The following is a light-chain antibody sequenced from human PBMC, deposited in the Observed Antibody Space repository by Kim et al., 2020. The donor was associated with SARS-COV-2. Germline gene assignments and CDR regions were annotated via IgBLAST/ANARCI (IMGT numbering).Light chain of an antibody. V-gene: IGLV6-57*04. J-gene: IGLJ2*01. CDR2: EDD. Sequence: NFMLTQPHSVSESPGNTVTISCTRSSGSIDDNYVQWYQQRPGGVPTTVIYEDDQRPSGVSDRFSGSIDNSSNSAALTISGLRTEDEADYYCQSYNRENVIFVGGTMLTVL. CDR3: QSYNRENVI. CDR1: SGSIDDNY.